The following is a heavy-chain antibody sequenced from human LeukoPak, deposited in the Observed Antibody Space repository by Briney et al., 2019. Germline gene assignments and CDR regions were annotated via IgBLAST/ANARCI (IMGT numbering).Heavy chain of an antibody. V-gene: IGHV4-4*07. Sequence: SETLSLTCTVSGVSISTHFYYWGWIRQTPGKALEWIGRIYTSGSTNYNPSLKSRVTMSVDTSKNQFSLKLSSVTAADTAVYYCARDAYYYDSSGYVPFDYWGQGTLVTVSS. CDR3: ARDAYYYDSSGYVPFDY. J-gene: IGHJ4*02. CDR1: GVSISTHFYY. D-gene: IGHD3-22*01. CDR2: IYTSGST.